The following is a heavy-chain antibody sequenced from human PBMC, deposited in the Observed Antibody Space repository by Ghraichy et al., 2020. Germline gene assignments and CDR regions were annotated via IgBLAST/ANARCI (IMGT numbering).Heavy chain of an antibody. CDR3: ARPDPRLGTTGWAYYMDV. CDR2: IRNNGGT. Sequence: GALRLSCAASGFTFSNYAMTWVRQAPGKGLEWVASIRNNGGTHYADSVKGRFTISRDNSKNTVHLQMSSLRAEDTAVYYCARPDPRLGTTGWAYYMDVWGQGTTVTVSS. CDR1: GFTFSNYA. J-gene: IGHJ6*02. V-gene: IGHV3-23*01. D-gene: IGHD3-9*01.